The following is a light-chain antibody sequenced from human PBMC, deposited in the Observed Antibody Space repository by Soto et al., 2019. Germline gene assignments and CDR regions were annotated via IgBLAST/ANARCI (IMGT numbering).Light chain of an antibody. CDR2: AAS. CDR1: QGISTY. CDR3: QKYNSAPFS. J-gene: IGKJ3*01. V-gene: IGKV1-27*01. Sequence: DIQMTQSLSSLSASVGDSVTITCRASQGISTYLAWYQQKPGKVPKLLIYAASTLQSGVPSRFSGSGSGTDFILTISRLQPEDVSTYYCQKYNSAPFSFGPVTKVYLK.